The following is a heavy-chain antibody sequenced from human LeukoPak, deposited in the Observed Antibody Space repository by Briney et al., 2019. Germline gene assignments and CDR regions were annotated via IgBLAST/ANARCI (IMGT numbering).Heavy chain of an antibody. D-gene: IGHD3-16*02. CDR2: ISAYNGST. CDR3: ARDNDYVCGSYRYFDY. V-gene: IGHV1-18*01. J-gene: IGHJ4*02. CDR1: VYTFTSSG. Sequence: ASVKDSSEASVYTFTSSGTSSVRQTPGQGLEWRGRISAYNGSTNYAQKLQGRVTMTTDTSTSTAYMELRSLRSDDTAVYYCARDNDYVCGSYRYFDYWGQGTLVTVSS.